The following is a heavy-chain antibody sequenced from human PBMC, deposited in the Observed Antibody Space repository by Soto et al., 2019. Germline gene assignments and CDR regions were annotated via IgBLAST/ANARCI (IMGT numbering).Heavy chain of an antibody. CDR3: ARDMIVLYGANAFDY. CDR1: GYTFTSYA. CDR2: INAGNGNT. V-gene: IGHV1-3*01. Sequence: ASVKVYWKASGYTFTSYAMHWVRQAPVQRLEWMGWINAGNGNTKYSQKFQGRVTITRDTSASTAYMELSSLRSEDTAVYYCARDMIVLYGANAFDYWGQGTPVTVSS. J-gene: IGHJ4*02. D-gene: IGHD4-17*01.